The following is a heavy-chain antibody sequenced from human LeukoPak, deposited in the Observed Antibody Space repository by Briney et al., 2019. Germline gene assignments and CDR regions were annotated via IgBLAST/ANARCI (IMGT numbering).Heavy chain of an antibody. J-gene: IGHJ5*02. CDR3: ARDEGYYDSSGYRNWFDP. CDR1: GGSISSGSYY. CDR2: IYTSGTT. V-gene: IGHV4-61*02. Sequence: SQTLSLTCTVSGGSISSGSYYWNWIRQPAGKGLEWIGRIYTSGTTNYNPSLKSRVTISVDTSKNQVSLKLSSVTAADTAVYYCARDEGYYDSSGYRNWFDPWGQGTLVTVSS. D-gene: IGHD3-22*01.